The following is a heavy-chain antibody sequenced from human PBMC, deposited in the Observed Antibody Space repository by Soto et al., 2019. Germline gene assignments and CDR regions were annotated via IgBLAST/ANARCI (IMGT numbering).Heavy chain of an antibody. J-gene: IGHJ4*02. CDR2: IRSRALYGTT. CDR3: ARYREAADYSDFDY. D-gene: IGHD1-26*01. V-gene: IGHV3-49*02. CDR1: GFTFRNYH. Sequence: GGSLRLSCSGFGFTFRNYHLSWVRQAPGKGLEWVGSIRSRALYGTTEYAASVRGRFTISRDDSQSVAYLEMNSLKTEDSAVYFCARYREAADYSDFDYWGQGTLVTVSS.